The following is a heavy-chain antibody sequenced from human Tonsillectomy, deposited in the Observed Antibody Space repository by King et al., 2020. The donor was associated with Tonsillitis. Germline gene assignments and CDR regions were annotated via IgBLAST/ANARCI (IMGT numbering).Heavy chain of an antibody. CDR1: GYSFTTYW. D-gene: IGHD1-1*01. CDR2: IYPGDSDT. Sequence: VQLVESGAEVKKPGESLKISCKASGYSFTTYWIGWVRQMPGKGLEWLGIIYPGDSDTRYSPSFQGQVTISADKSITTAYLQWSSLKASDTAMYYCARSGNPEHQLILRRFDYWGQGTLVTVSS. V-gene: IGHV5-51*03. J-gene: IGHJ4*02. CDR3: ARSGNPEHQLILRRFDY.